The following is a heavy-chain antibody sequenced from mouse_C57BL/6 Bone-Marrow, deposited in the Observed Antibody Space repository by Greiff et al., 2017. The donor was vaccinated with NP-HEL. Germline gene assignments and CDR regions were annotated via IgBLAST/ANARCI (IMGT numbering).Heavy chain of an antibody. D-gene: IGHD1-1*01. V-gene: IGHV3-6*01. CDR1: GYSITSGYY. Sequence: EVQLQQSGPGLVKPSQSLSLTCSVTGYSITSGYYWNWIRQFPGNTLEWMCYISYDGSNNYNPSLKNRISITRDTSKNQFFLKLNSVTTEDTATYYCARAITTVVEYDFDYWGQGTTLTVSA. J-gene: IGHJ2*01. CDR2: ISYDGSN. CDR3: ARAITTVVEYDFDY.